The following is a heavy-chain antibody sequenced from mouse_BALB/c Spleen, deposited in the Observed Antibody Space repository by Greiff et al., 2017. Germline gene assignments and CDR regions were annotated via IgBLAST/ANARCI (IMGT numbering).Heavy chain of an antibody. CDR2: INPSSGYT. CDR3: ARGVRGFDY. CDR1: GYTFTSYT. Sequence: QVQLKESAAELARPGASVKMSCKASGYTFTSYTMHWVKQRPGQGLEWIGYINPSSGYTEYNQKFKDKTTLTADKSSSTAYMQLSSLTSEDSAVYYCARGVRGFDYWGQGTTLTVSS. J-gene: IGHJ2*01. D-gene: IGHD2-14*01. V-gene: IGHV1-4*02.